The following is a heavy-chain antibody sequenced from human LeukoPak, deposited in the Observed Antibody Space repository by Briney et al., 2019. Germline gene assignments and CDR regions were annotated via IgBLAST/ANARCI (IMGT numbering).Heavy chain of an antibody. CDR2: INPSGGST. J-gene: IGHJ6*03. Sequence: ASVKVSCKASGYTFTSYYMHWVRQAPGQGLEWMGIINPSGGSTSYAQKFQGRVTMTRDMSTSTVYMELSSLRSEDTAVYYCARERGGGYGGYVVSWAYYYYYMDVWGKGTTVTVSS. D-gene: IGHD4-17*01. CDR3: ARERGGGYGGYVVSWAYYYYYMDV. V-gene: IGHV1-46*01. CDR1: GYTFTSYY.